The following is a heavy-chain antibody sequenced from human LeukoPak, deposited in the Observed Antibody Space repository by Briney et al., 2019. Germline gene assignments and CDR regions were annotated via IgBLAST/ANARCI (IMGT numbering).Heavy chain of an antibody. J-gene: IGHJ4*02. CDR3: ARGNFYDNKGYSPELRY. D-gene: IGHD3-10*01. CDR1: GYTFTSYY. V-gene: IGHV1-2*02. Sequence: GASVQVSCKTSGYTFTSYYIHWLRQAPGQRFEWMGWSDPKSGATKYEHFQGRVTMTRDTSISTAYMGLSRLTSDDTAVYYCARGNFYDNKGYSPELRYWGQGTLVTVSS. CDR2: SDPKSGAT.